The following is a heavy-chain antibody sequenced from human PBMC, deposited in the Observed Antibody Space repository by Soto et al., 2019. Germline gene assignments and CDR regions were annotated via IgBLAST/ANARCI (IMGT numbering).Heavy chain of an antibody. CDR3: SHHRVYGVFDDYDF. Sequence: EVQLLESGGGLVQPGGSLRLSCAASGFTFSTYAMSWVRQAPGKGLECVSAISAGGGSTYDADSVNGRFTISRDNSINLLNLQMNSLRTEDTAVYYCSHHRVYGVFDDYDFWGQWAIVTVSS. J-gene: IGHJ3*01. V-gene: IGHV3-23*01. CDR1: GFTFSTYA. D-gene: IGHD4-17*01. CDR2: ISAGGGST.